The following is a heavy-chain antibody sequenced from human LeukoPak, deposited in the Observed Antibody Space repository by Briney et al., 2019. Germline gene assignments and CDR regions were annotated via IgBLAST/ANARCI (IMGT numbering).Heavy chain of an antibody. CDR3: ARSWRNCYGSGPGEFDI. CDR2: IYPGDSDI. CDR1: GYSFTNYW. J-gene: IGHJ3*02. Sequence: GESLKTSRKGSGYSFTNYWIGLVRQMPGKGLELMGIIYPGDSDIIYSPAFQGPVTISADKSVDTAYLEWRRLRGSDTGMYYCARSWRNCYGSGPGEFDIWGQGTMVTVSA. V-gene: IGHV5-51*01. D-gene: IGHD3-10*01.